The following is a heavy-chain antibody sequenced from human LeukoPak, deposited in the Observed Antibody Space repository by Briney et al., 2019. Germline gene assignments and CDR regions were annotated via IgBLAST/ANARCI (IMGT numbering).Heavy chain of an antibody. J-gene: IGHJ4*02. Sequence: SETLSLTCTVSGGAISSYYWSWIRQPPGKGLEWIGYIYYSGSTNYNPSLKSRVTISVDTSKNQFSLKLSSVTAADTAVYYCARSEVFFDYWGQGTLATVSS. V-gene: IGHV4-59*08. D-gene: IGHD1-14*01. CDR2: IYYSGST. CDR3: ARSEVFFDY. CDR1: GGAISSYY.